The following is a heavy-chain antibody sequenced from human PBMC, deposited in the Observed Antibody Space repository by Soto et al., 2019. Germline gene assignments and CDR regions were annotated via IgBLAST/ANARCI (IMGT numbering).Heavy chain of an antibody. CDR2: ISTYNGNT. V-gene: IGHV1-18*01. CDR1: GYTFTNYG. Sequence: QVQLVQSGAEVKQPGASVKVSCKASGYTFTNYGFTWVRQAPGQGLEWLGWISTYNGNTKYAQKVQGRLTMTTDTATSTANMALTSLRSDDTALYYCARTTVTASYYYMDVWGEGSTVTVSS. D-gene: IGHD4-17*01. CDR3: ARTTVTASYYYMDV. J-gene: IGHJ6*03.